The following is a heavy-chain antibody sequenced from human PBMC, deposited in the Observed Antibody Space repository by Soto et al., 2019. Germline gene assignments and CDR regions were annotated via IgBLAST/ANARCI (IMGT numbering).Heavy chain of an antibody. CDR3: ARPNSSGWYFDD. CDR1: GYTFTSYA. D-gene: IGHD6-19*01. V-gene: IGHV1-3*01. J-gene: IGHJ4*02. CDR2: INAGNGNT. Sequence: ASVKVSCKASGYTFTSYAMHWVRQAPGQRLEWMGWINAGNGNTKYSQKFQGRVTITRDTSASTAYMELSSLRSEDTAVYYCARPNSSGWYFDDWGQGTLVTVSS.